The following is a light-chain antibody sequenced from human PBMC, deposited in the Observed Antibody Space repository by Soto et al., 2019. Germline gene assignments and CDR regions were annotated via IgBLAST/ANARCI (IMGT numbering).Light chain of an antibody. CDR3: QQANDWPPT. Sequence: DTQMTQSPSSLSASVGDRVTITCRASQNVRSYLNWYQQKPGEAPNLLIYETSTLQSGVPSRFSGDGYGTDFTLSISSLHPEDFATYYCQQANDWPPTFGQGTRV. CDR2: ETS. CDR1: QNVRSY. J-gene: IGKJ1*01. V-gene: IGKV1-39*01.